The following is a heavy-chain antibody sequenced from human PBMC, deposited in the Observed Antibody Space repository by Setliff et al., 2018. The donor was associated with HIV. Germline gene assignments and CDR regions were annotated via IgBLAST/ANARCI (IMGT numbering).Heavy chain of an antibody. CDR2: IYTSGST. V-gene: IGHV4-61*02. Sequence: SETLSLTCTVSGGSISSGDYSWSWIRQPAGKGLEWIGRIYTSGSTNYNPSLKSRVTISVDTSKNQFSLKLSSMTAADTAVYYCARGRGSTAFRYWGQGTLVTVSS. D-gene: IGHD2-15*01. CDR3: ARGRGSTAFRY. J-gene: IGHJ4*02. CDR1: GGSISSGDYS.